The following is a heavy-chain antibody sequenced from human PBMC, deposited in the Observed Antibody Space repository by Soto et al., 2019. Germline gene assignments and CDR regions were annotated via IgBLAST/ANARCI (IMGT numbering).Heavy chain of an antibody. Sequence: VGSLRLSCAASGFTFSNAWMSWVRQAPGKGLEWVGRIKSKTDGGTTDYAAPVKGRFTISRDDSKNTLYLQMNSLKTEDTAVYYCTTNYYDSRGVDAFDIWGQGTMVTVSS. CDR2: IKSKTDGGTT. J-gene: IGHJ3*02. CDR3: TTNYYDSRGVDAFDI. D-gene: IGHD3-22*01. CDR1: GFTFSNAW. V-gene: IGHV3-15*01.